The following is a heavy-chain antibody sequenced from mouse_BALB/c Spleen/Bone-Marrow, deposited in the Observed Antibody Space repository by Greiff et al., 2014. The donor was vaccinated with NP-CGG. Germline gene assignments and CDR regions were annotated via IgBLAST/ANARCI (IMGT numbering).Heavy chain of an antibody. CDR2: INPSTGCT. CDR3: GRGVGGAFDY. J-gene: IGHJ2*01. D-gene: IGHD1-1*02. Sequence: QVQLQQSRMPLSARKTSVKMSCKASGYTFTSYWMHWVKQRPGQGLEWIGYINPSTGCTEYNQKFKDKATLTADKSSSTAYMQLSSLTSEDSAVYYCGRGVGGAFDYWGKGTTLTVSS. CDR1: GYTFTSYW. V-gene: IGHV1-4*01.